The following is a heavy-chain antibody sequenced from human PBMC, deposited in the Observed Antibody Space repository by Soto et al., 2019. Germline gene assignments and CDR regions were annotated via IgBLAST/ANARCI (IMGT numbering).Heavy chain of an antibody. D-gene: IGHD3-22*01. V-gene: IGHV4-59*01. CDR1: GGSISSYY. CDR2: IYYSGST. CDR3: ARDTRYYYDSSGYYYFDY. Sequence: SETLSLTCTVSGGSISSYYWSWIRQPPGKGLEWIGYIYYSGSTNYNPSLKSRVTISVDTSKNQFSLKLSSVTAADTAVYYCARDTRYYYDSSGYYYFDYWGQGTLVTVSS. J-gene: IGHJ4*02.